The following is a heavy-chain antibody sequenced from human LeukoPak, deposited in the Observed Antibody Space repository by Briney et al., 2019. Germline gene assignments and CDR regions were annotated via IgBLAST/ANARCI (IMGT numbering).Heavy chain of an antibody. CDR2: INPNSGGT. CDR3: ARGNREEIVVVPAAIRAGWFDP. J-gene: IGHJ5*02. CDR1: GYTFTGYY. V-gene: IGHV1-2*02. D-gene: IGHD2-2*01. Sequence: SVKVSCKASGYTFTGYYMHWVQQAPGQGLEWMGWINPNSGGTNYAQKFQGRVTMTRDTSTSTVYMELSSLRSEDTAVYYCARGNREEIVVVPAAIRAGWFDPWGQGTLVTVSS.